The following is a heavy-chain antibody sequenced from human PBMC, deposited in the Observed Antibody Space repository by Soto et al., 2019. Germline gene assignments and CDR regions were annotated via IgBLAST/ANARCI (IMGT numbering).Heavy chain of an antibody. D-gene: IGHD2-2*02. V-gene: IGHV3-33*01. CDR2: IWYDGSNK. Sequence: GGSLRLSCAASGFTFSSYGMHWVRQAPGKGLERVAVIWYDGSNKYYGDYVKGRFTISRDNSKNTLYLQMNSLRAEDTAVYYCARGGYCSSTSCHIYYYYMDVWGKGTTVTVSS. CDR3: ARGGYCSSTSCHIYYYYMDV. CDR1: GFTFSSYG. J-gene: IGHJ6*03.